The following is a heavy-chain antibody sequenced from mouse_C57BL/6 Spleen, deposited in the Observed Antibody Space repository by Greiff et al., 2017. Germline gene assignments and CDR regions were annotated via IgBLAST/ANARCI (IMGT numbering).Heavy chain of an antibody. J-gene: IGHJ2*01. V-gene: IGHV1-82*01. CDR3: ARGYGSSYNFDY. D-gene: IGHD1-1*01. CDR2: IYPGDGDT. CDR1: GYAFSSSW. Sequence: VQLQQSGPELVKPGASVKISCKASGYAFSSSWMNWVKQRPGKGLEWIGRIYPGDGDTNYNGKFKGKATLTADKSSSTAYMQLSSLTSEDSAVYFCARGYGSSYNFDYWGQGTNLTVSS.